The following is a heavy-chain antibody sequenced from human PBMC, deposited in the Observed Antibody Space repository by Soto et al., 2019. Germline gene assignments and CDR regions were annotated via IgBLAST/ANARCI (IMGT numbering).Heavy chain of an antibody. CDR2: IFSNDEK. J-gene: IGHJ4*02. CDR3: ARHGRGVGARPLDY. V-gene: IGHV2-26*01. CDR1: GFSLSNARLG. D-gene: IGHD1-26*01. Sequence: QVTLKESGPVLVKPTETLTLTCSVSGFSLSNARLGVTWIRQPPGKALEWLAHIFSNDEKAYSTSLKSRLTISKDTSKSQVVLTMTNMDPVDTATYYCARHGRGVGARPLDYWGQGTLVTVSS.